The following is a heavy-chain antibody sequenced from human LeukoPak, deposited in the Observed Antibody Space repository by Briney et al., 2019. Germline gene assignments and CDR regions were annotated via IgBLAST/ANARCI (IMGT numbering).Heavy chain of an antibody. J-gene: IGHJ4*02. CDR3: ASALTYYYDSSGYPVDY. D-gene: IGHD3-22*01. Sequence: GGSLRLSCAASGFTFSSYSMNWVRQAPGKGLEWVSYNSSSSSTIYYADSVKGRFTISRDNAKNSLYLQMNSLRDEDTAVYYCASALTYYYDSSGYPVDYWGQGTLVTVSS. CDR2: NSSSSSTI. CDR1: GFTFSSYS. V-gene: IGHV3-48*02.